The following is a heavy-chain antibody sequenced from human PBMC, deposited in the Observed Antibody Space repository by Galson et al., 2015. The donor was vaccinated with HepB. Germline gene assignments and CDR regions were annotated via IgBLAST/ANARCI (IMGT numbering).Heavy chain of an antibody. D-gene: IGHD4-23*01. CDR1: GFTFSSYA. CDR2: ISGSGGST. CDR3: AKGVGYGGNSGLTDY. Sequence: SLRLSCAASGFTFSSYAMSWVRQAPGKGLEWVSAISGSGGSTYYADSVKGRFTISRDNSKNTLYLQMNSLRAEDTAVYYCAKGVGYGGNSGLTDYWGQGTLVTVSS. V-gene: IGHV3-23*01. J-gene: IGHJ4*02.